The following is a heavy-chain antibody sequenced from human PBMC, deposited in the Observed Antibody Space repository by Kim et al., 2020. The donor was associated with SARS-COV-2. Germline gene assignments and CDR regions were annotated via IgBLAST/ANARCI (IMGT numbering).Heavy chain of an antibody. CDR3: AKFGRVLDV. CDR1: GFNLSNYA. D-gene: IGHD3-10*01. Sequence: GGSLRLSCAASGFNLSNYAMAWVRQAPGTGLEWVSTIRNTDGSTYHADSVKGRFTISTDISDNTLHLQMNSLRAEDTAVYYCAKFGRVLDVWGRGTTVPV. CDR2: IRNTDGST. V-gene: IGHV3-23*01. J-gene: IGHJ6*02.